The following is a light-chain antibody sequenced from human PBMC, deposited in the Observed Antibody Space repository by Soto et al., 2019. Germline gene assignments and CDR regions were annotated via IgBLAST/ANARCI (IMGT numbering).Light chain of an antibody. CDR2: EVV. CDR1: SSDIGGYNY. V-gene: IGLV2-8*01. J-gene: IGLJ2*01. Sequence: SALTQPPSASGSPGQSVTISCTGTSSDIGGYNYVSWYQQHPGKAPQLMIYEVVKRPSGVPDRFSGSKSGNTASLTVSGLQAEDEADYYCSSYAGTNNLVFGGGTKLTVL. CDR3: SSYAGTNNLV.